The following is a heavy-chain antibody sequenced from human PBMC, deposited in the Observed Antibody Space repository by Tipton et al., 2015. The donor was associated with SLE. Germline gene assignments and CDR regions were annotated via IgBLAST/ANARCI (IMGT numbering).Heavy chain of an antibody. V-gene: IGHV1-46*01. Sequence: QVQLVQSGAEVKKPGASVTVSCKASGYAFTSYYIHWLRQAPGQGLEWMGIINPASGSAIYAQKFRGRVTMTRDLSTTTVYMGLSGLRSDDTAVFFCARGENVDNWGQGTLVSVSS. CDR2: INPASGSA. CDR1: GYAFTSYY. CDR3: ARGENVDN. J-gene: IGHJ4*02.